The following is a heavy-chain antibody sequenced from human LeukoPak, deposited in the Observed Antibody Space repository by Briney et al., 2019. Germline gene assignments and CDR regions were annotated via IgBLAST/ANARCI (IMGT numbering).Heavy chain of an antibody. CDR1: GYTLTELS. Sequence: GASVKVSCKVSGYTLTELSMHWVRQAPGKGLEWMGGFDPEDGETIYAQKFQGRVTMTEDTSTDTAYMELSSLRSEGTAVYYCATSKSRFTLGEYLGQGNLVTVPS. CDR2: FDPEDGET. CDR3: ATSKSRFTLGEY. D-gene: IGHD3-16*01. V-gene: IGHV1-24*01. J-gene: IGHJ4*01.